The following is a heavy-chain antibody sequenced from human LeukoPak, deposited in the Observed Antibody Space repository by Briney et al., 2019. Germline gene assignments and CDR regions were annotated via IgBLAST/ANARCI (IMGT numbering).Heavy chain of an antibody. J-gene: IGHJ6*02. Sequence: PGGSLRLSCAASGFTFSSYGMHWVRQDPGKGLEWVAVIWYDGSNKYYADSVKGRFTISRDNSKNTLYLQMSNLRAEDTAVYFCARGGGLDVWGQGATVTVSS. CDR1: GFTFSSYG. D-gene: IGHD3-16*01. CDR3: ARGGGLDV. V-gene: IGHV3-33*01. CDR2: IWYDGSNK.